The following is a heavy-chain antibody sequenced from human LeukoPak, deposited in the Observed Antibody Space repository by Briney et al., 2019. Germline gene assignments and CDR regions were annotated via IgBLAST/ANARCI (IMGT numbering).Heavy chain of an antibody. V-gene: IGHV3-23*01. CDR2: ISGSGGST. D-gene: IGHD2-2*02. Sequence: PGGSLRLSCAASGFTFSSYAMSWVRQAPGKGLEWVSAISGSGGSTYYADSVKGRFTISRDNSKNTLYLQMNSLRAEDTAVHYCARFHSTDIVVVPAAIRTGTYYYGMDVWGQGTTVTVSS. CDR3: ARFHSTDIVVVPAAIRTGTYYYGMDV. J-gene: IGHJ6*02. CDR1: GFTFSSYA.